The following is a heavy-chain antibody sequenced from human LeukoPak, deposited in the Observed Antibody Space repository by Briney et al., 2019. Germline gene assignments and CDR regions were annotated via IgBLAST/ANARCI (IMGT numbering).Heavy chain of an antibody. D-gene: IGHD6-13*01. CDR3: ARHWIAAAGPAFAI. V-gene: IGHV4-59*08. CDR1: GGSVSSSY. CDR2: IYYSGST. Sequence: SETLSLTCTVSGGSVSSSYWSWIRQPPGKGLEWIGYIYYSGSTNYNPSLKSRVTISVDTSKNQFSLKLSSVTAADTAVYYCARHWIAAAGPAFAIWGQGAMVTVSS. J-gene: IGHJ3*02.